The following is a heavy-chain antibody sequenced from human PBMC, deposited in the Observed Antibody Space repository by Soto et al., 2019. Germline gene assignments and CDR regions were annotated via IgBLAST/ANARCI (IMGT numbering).Heavy chain of an antibody. CDR2: IYYSGVT. CDR3: ARDLRGRGSGRFDP. V-gene: IGHV4-31*02. Sequence: WTWIRQHPGKGLEWIGYIYYSGVTYYNPSLKSRVTISVDTSKNQFSLILSSVTAADTAVYYCARDLRGRGSGRFDPWGQGTLVIVSS. D-gene: IGHD3-10*01. J-gene: IGHJ5*02.